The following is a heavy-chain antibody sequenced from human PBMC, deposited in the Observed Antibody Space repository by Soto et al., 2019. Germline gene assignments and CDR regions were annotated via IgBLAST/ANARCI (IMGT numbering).Heavy chain of an antibody. V-gene: IGHV1-24*01. CDR3: ATVTLSGSLYFDY. CDR2: FDPEDGVT. CDR1: GYTVTKLS. D-gene: IGHD1-26*01. Sequence: SVKNACKVPGYTVTKLSMHWVRQAPGKGLEWMGGFDPEDGVTIYAQKFKGRVTMTEDTSTDTAYIELSSLRSEDTAVYYCATVTLSGSLYFDYWGQGTLVTVSS. J-gene: IGHJ4*02.